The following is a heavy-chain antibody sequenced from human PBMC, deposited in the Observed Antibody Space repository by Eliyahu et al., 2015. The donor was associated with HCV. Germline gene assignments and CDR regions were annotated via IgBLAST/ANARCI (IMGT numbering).Heavy chain of an antibody. CDR3: ASGGGGIPVAGTGGWFDP. CDR2: IYYSGST. Sequence: QVQLQESGPGLVKPSETLSLTCTVPGCSTSTSXWXWIRXPPGKGLGGVAYIYYSGSTNYNPSLKSRVSISLDTSKNQFSLKLSSVTAADTAVYYXASGGGGIPVAGTGGWFDPWGQGTLVTVSS. V-gene: IGHV4-59*01. CDR1: GCSTSTSX. J-gene: IGHJ5*02. D-gene: IGHD6-19*01.